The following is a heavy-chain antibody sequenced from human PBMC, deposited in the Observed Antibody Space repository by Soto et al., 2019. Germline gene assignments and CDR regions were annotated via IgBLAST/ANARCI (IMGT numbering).Heavy chain of an antibody. CDR1: GGCISSYE. CDR3: ARASYDFWSGYPETPYYYYYYMDV. V-gene: IGHV4-59*01. D-gene: IGHD3-3*01. Sequence: SGTLSLACAVCGGCISSYEWGWIRQPPGKGLEWIGYIYYSGSTNYSPSLKSRVTISVDTSKNQFSLKLSSVTAADTAVYYCARASYDFWSGYPETPYYYYYYMDVWGKGTTVTVSS. J-gene: IGHJ6*03. CDR2: IYYSGST.